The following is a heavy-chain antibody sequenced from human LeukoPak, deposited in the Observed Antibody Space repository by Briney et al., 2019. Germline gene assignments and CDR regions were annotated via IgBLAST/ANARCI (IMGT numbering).Heavy chain of an antibody. D-gene: IGHD2-2*01. V-gene: IGHV1-2*02. J-gene: IGHJ6*02. Sequence: ASVKVSCKGSGYTFTAYYFHWVRQAPGQGLEWMGWINPISGGTVYPQKFQGRVTLTRDTSISTAYMELNRLTSDDTAVYYCATDPGEIVPAAKGPRGDYCYGMDVWGQGTTVTVSS. CDR1: GYTFTAYY. CDR3: ATDPGEIVPAAKGPRGDYCYGMDV. CDR2: INPISGGT.